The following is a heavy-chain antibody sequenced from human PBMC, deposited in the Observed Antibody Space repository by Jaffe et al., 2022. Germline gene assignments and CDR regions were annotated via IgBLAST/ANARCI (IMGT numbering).Heavy chain of an antibody. CDR1: GFTFSSYG. J-gene: IGHJ6*03. D-gene: IGHD3-10*01. CDR3: AQRGGHYYGSGSYYRGYYYYYMDV. Sequence: QVQLVESGGGVVQPGRSLRLSCAASGFTFSSYGMHWVRQAPGKGLEWVAVISYDGSNKYYADSVKGRFTISRDNSKNTLYLQMNSLRAEDTAVYYCAQRGGHYYGSGSYYRGYYYYYMDVWGKGTTVTVSS. V-gene: IGHV3-30*03. CDR2: ISYDGSNK.